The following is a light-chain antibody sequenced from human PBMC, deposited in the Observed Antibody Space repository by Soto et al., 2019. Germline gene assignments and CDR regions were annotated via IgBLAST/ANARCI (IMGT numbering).Light chain of an antibody. CDR3: QQYLNPPHT. CDR1: RSVLYSPNNKNY. J-gene: IGKJ1*01. V-gene: IGKV4-1*01. CDR2: WAS. Sequence: DIVMTQSPDSLAVSLGERATINCKPSRSVLYSPNNKNYLAWYQQKPGRPPKLLIYWASTRESGVPDRFSGSGSGTDFTLTISSLQAEDVAVYYCQQYLNPPHTFGQGTKVEIK.